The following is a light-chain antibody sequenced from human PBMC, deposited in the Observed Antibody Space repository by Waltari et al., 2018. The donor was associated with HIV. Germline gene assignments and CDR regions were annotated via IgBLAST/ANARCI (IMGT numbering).Light chain of an antibody. J-gene: IGKJ2*01. Sequence: DIVMTQSLDSLAVSLGEWATIICKSRQNILYSSNNKNYLAWYQQKPGQPPKLLIYWASTREFGVPDRFSGSGSGTDFTLTVSSLQAEDVAVYYCQQYYTTPHTFGQGTNLEIK. CDR3: QQYYTTPHT. V-gene: IGKV4-1*01. CDR2: WAS. CDR1: QNILYSSNNKNY.